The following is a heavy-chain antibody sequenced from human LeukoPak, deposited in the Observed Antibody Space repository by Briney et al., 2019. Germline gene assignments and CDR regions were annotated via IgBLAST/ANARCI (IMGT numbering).Heavy chain of an antibody. CDR3: ASSPRVAAAGTLDSY. J-gene: IGHJ4*02. V-gene: IGHV3-21*01. CDR1: GFTFSSYS. D-gene: IGHD6-13*01. CDR2: ISSSSSYI. Sequence: VGSLRLSCAASGFTFSSYSMNWVRQAPGKGLEWVSSISSSSSYIYYADSVKGRFTISRDNAKNSLYLQMNSLRAEDTAVYYCASSPRVAAAGTLDSYWGQGTLVTVSS.